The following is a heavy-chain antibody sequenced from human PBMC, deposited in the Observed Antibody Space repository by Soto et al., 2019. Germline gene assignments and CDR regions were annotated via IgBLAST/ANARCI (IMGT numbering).Heavy chain of an antibody. V-gene: IGHV3-23*01. D-gene: IGHD1-1*01. J-gene: IGHJ4*02. CDR1: GFIFDDYA. Sequence: GGSLRLSCEASGFIFDDYAMTWVRQSPGKGLEWVSSISGNGYSAYYAGSIKGRFTISRDKSRNTVSLQMDSLRAEDTAVYYCAKDRKQLWSDFDYWGQGTLVTVSS. CDR3: AKDRKQLWSDFDY. CDR2: ISGNGYSA.